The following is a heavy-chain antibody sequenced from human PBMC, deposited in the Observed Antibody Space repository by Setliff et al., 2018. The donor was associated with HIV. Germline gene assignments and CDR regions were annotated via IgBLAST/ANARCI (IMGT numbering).Heavy chain of an antibody. J-gene: IGHJ6*04. Sequence: PSETLSLTCTVSGGSISSSSYYWGWIRQPPGKGLEWIGSIYYSGSTYYNPSLKSRVTISVDTSKNQFSLKLSSVTAADTAVYYCARDPYCSGGSCYNEKDVWGKGTTVTVSS. CDR3: ARDPYCSGGSCYNEKDV. CDR2: IYYSGST. CDR1: GGSISSSSYY. V-gene: IGHV4-39*01. D-gene: IGHD2-15*01.